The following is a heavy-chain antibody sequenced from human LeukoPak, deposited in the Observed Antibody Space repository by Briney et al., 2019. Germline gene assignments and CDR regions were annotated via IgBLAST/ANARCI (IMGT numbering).Heavy chain of an antibody. Sequence: GRSLRLSCTASGFTFGDYAMSWVRQAPGKGLGRVGFIRSKPYGGTTEYAASVKGRSTISRDDSKSIAYLQMNSLKTEDTAVYYCTRAGDFLSPTPRYYYGMDVWGQGTTVTVSS. D-gene: IGHD3-10*01. J-gene: IGHJ6*02. V-gene: IGHV3-49*04. CDR2: IRSKPYGGTT. CDR1: GFTFGDYA. CDR3: TRAGDFLSPTPRYYYGMDV.